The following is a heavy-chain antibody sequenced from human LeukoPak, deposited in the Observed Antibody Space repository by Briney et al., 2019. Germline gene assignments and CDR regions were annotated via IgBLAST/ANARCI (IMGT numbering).Heavy chain of an antibody. CDR2: INGSGGRT. J-gene: IGHJ6*03. V-gene: IGHV3-23*01. CDR1: GFTFNSYP. CDR3: YMDV. Sequence: GVSLTLSCAASGFTFNSYPMSWLRQAPGKGLEGVTNINGSGGRTYYADSVQGRFTFSRDNSRNTMYLQMHSLRAEDTAEYYFYMDVWGEGTTVTVSS.